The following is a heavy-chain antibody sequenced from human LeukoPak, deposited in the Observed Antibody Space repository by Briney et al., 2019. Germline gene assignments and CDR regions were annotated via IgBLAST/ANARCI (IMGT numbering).Heavy chain of an antibody. J-gene: IGHJ6*03. D-gene: IGHD1-26*01. CDR2: ISWNSASI. V-gene: IGHV3-9*03. CDR1: GFNFDGYA. CDR3: AKSGSSPDYYYCMDV. Sequence: GGSLRLSCAASGFNFDGYAMHWVRQAPGKGLEWVSGISWNSASIGYGDSVKGRFTISRDNAKNSLYLRMNSLRAEDMALYYCAKSGSSPDYYYCMDVWGNGTTVTVSS.